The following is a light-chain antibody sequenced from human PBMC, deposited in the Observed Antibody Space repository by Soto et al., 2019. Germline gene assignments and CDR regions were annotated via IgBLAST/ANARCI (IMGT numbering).Light chain of an antibody. Sequence: EIVLTQSPGTLSLSSGERATLSCKTSQSVDNSYLAWYQHKHGQPPRLLIYGASGRATGIPDRFRASGSGTDFTLTITRLEPEDFAVYYCQQYDTSPWTFGPGTKVEIQ. V-gene: IGKV3-20*01. CDR3: QQYDTSPWT. CDR1: QSVDNSY. CDR2: GAS. J-gene: IGKJ1*01.